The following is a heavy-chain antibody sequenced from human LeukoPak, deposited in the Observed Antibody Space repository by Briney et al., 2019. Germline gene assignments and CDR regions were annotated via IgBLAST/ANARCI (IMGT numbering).Heavy chain of an antibody. J-gene: IGHJ4*02. V-gene: IGHV3-30*02. D-gene: IGHD3-3*01. CDR1: GFIFSVYG. CDR3: AKDLLAVTPLY. CDR2: IRYDGSKK. Sequence: PGGSLRLSCAASGFIFSVYGMHWVRQAPGKGLEWVAFIRYDGSKKYYADSVKGRLTISRDNSKNTLYLQMNRLRAEDTAVYYCAKDLLAVTPLYWGQGTLVTVSS.